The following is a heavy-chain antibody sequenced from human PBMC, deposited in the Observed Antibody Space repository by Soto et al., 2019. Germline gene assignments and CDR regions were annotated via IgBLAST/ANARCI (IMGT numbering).Heavy chain of an antibody. CDR3: ARDHSYCGGDCYSD. CDR2: IIPIFGTA. V-gene: IGHV1-69*12. J-gene: IGHJ4*02. Sequence: QVQLVQSGAEVKKPGSSVKVSCKASGGTFSSYAISWVRQAPGQGLEGMGGIIPIFGTANYAQKFQGRVTITAAESTSTAYMELSSLRSEDTAVYYCARDHSYCGGDCYSDRGQGTLVTVSS. D-gene: IGHD2-21*02. CDR1: GGTFSSYA.